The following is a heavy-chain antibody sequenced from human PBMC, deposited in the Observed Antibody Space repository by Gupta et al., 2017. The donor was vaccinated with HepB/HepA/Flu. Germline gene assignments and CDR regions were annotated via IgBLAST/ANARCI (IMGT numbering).Heavy chain of an antibody. Sequence: EVQLLDSGGGLVQPGGSLRFSCAASGFTFSTYAMSWVRQAAGKGLEWVSGISSSGDNTYFADSVRGRFTIYRDNSKNTLHLQMNSLRAEDTAVYYCAKRVSASNSPFEYWGQGTLVTVSS. V-gene: IGHV3-23*01. J-gene: IGHJ4*02. CDR3: AKRVSASNSPFEY. D-gene: IGHD3-3*02. CDR1: GFTFSTYA. CDR2: ISSSGDNT.